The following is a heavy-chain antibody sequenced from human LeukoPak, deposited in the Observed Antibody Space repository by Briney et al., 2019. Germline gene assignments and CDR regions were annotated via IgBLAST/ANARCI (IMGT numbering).Heavy chain of an antibody. Sequence: KPSETLSLTCAVYGGSFSGYYWSWIRQPPGKGLEWLGEIYHSGSANYNPSLKSRVTISVDKSKNQFSLKLSSVTAADTAVYYCARDRGYSYGYKDAFDIWGQGTMVTVSS. D-gene: IGHD5-18*01. V-gene: IGHV4-34*01. CDR1: GGSFSGYY. J-gene: IGHJ3*02. CDR2: IYHSGSA. CDR3: ARDRGYSYGYKDAFDI.